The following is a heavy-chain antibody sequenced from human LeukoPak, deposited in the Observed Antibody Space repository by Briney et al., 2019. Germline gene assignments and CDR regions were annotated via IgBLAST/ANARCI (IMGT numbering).Heavy chain of an antibody. CDR1: GFTFSSYW. Sequence: GSLRLSCAASGFTFSSYWMSWIRQPPGKGLEWIGEINHSGSTNYNPSLKSRVTISVDTSKNQFSLKLSSVTAADTAVYYCARGAEMAITGTGNSGWFDPWGQGTLVTVSS. V-gene: IGHV4-34*01. J-gene: IGHJ5*02. CDR2: INHSGST. CDR3: ARGAEMAITGTGNSGWFDP. D-gene: IGHD1-20*01.